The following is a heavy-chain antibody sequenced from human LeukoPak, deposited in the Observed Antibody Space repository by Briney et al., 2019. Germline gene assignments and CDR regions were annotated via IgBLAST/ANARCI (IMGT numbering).Heavy chain of an antibody. Sequence: GGSLRLSCAASGFTFSSYWMRWVRQAPGKGLVWVSRINTDGSSISYGDFVKGRFTISRANAKNTLYLQMNSLRAEDTAVYYCARVDGGSYGGRFDHWGQGTLVTVSS. CDR2: INTDGSSI. J-gene: IGHJ4*02. V-gene: IGHV3-74*01. CDR3: ARVDGGSYGGRFDH. D-gene: IGHD1-26*01. CDR1: GFTFSSYW.